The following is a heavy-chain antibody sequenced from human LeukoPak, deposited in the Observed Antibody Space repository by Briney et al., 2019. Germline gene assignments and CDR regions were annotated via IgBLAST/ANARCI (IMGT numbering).Heavy chain of an antibody. CDR2: IKQDGIEK. D-gene: IGHD3-10*01. J-gene: IGHJ4*02. CDR1: GFTLSNHW. CDR3: ARESGSGSYYDY. V-gene: IGHV3-7*01. Sequence: GGSLRLSCAASGFTLSNHWMIWVRQAPGKGLECVANIKQDGIEKYYLDSVKGRFTISRDNAKNSVYLQMNSLRVEDTAVYYCARESGSGSYYDYWGQGTLVTVSS.